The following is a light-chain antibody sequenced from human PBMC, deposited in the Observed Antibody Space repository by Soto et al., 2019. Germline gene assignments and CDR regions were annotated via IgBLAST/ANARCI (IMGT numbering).Light chain of an antibody. CDR3: QQSYSTPYT. Sequence: DIQMTQSPSSLSASVGDRVTITCRAGQSISSYLNWYQQKPGKAPKLLIYAASSLQSGVPSRFSGSGSGTDFTLTISSLQPADFATYYCQQSYSTPYTFGQGTKLEIK. V-gene: IGKV1-39*01. CDR2: AAS. J-gene: IGKJ2*01. CDR1: QSISSY.